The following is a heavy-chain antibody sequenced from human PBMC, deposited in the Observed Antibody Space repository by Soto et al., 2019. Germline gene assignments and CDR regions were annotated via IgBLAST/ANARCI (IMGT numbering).Heavy chain of an antibody. CDR2: IYYSGST. D-gene: IGHD7-27*01. CDR3: ARRWGTYFDF. CDR1: GGSISSYY. Sequence: QVQLQESGPGLVKPSETLSLTCTVSGGSISSYYWSWIRQPPGKGLEWIGYIYYSGSTDYDPSLKSRVTISVDTSKNQFSLKLSSVTAAATAVYYCARRWGTYFDFWGQGTLVTVSS. J-gene: IGHJ4*02. V-gene: IGHV4-59*01.